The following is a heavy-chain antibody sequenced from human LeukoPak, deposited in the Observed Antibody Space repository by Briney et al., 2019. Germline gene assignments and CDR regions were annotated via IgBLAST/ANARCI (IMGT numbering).Heavy chain of an antibody. CDR2: ISERGGST. J-gene: IGHJ4*02. CDR3: AKRGIVIRGILVIGYHQEAYHYDY. CDR1: GISLSNYA. Sequence: GGSLRLSCVVSGISLSNYAMSWVRQTPGKGLEWVSYISERGGSTAYADSVKGRFTISRDNSLNTLYLQMSSLRAEDTAVYFCAKRGIVIRGILVIGYHQEAYHYDYWGQGVLVTVYS. D-gene: IGHD3-10*01. V-gene: IGHV3-23*01.